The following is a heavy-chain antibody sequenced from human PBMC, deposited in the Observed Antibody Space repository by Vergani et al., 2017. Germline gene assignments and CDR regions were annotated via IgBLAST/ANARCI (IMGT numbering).Heavy chain of an antibody. CDR1: GFTFSSYA. J-gene: IGHJ4*02. Sequence: QVQLVESGGGVVQPGRSLRLSCAASGFTFSSYAMHWVRQAPGKGLEWVAGISYDGSNKYYADSVKGRFTISRDNSKNTLYLQMNSLRAEDTAVYYCARGIVVVPAAQGDFDYWGQGTLVTVSS. V-gene: IGHV3-30-3*01. CDR2: ISYDGSNK. CDR3: ARGIVVVPAAQGDFDY. D-gene: IGHD2-2*01.